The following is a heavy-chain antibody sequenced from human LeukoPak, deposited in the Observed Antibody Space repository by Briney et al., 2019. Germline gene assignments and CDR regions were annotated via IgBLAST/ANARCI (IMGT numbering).Heavy chain of an antibody. CDR1: GFTFSSYW. CDR3: AKEGNGDSFDY. D-gene: IGHD2-21*01. V-gene: IGHV3-74*01. J-gene: IGHJ4*02. CDR2: INSDGSST. Sequence: PGGSLRLSCSASGFTFSSYWMHWVRQAPGKGLVWVSRINSDGSSTSYADSVKGRFTISRDNSKNTLYLQMNSLRTEDTAVYYCAKEGNGDSFDYWGQGTLVTVSS.